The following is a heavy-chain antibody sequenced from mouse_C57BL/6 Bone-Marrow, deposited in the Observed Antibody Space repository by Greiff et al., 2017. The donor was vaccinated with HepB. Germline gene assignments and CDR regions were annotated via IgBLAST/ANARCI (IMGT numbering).Heavy chain of an antibody. Sequence: VQLQQSGAELVRPGTSVKMSCKASGYTFTNYWIGWAKQRPGHGLEWIGDIYPGGGYTNYNEKFKGKATLTADKSSSTAYMQFNSLTSEDSAIYYCAKITTVVSYYFDYWGQGTTLTVSS. D-gene: IGHD1-1*01. CDR2: IYPGGGYT. V-gene: IGHV1-63*01. J-gene: IGHJ2*01. CDR1: GYTFTNYW. CDR3: AKITTVVSYYFDY.